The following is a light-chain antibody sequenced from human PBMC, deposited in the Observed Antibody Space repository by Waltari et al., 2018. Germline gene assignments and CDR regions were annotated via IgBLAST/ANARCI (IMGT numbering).Light chain of an antibody. CDR2: KDT. J-gene: IGLJ2*01. V-gene: IGLV3-25*03. CDR1: ALPKQY. CDR3: QSADSATYVI. Sequence: SYELTQPPSVSVSPGQTARITCSGDALPKQYAYWYQQKAGQAPGLVIYKDTERPSGLPERFSGSSSGTTVTLTISGVQAEDEADYYCQSADSATYVIFGGGTKLTVL.